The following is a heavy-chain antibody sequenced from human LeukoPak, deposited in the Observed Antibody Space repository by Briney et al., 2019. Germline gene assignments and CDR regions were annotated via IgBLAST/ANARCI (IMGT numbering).Heavy chain of an antibody. CDR1: GFTFSSYW. D-gene: IGHD6-19*01. CDR2: INSDGSST. V-gene: IGHV3-74*01. CDR3: ARDAEYSSGWSRYGWFDP. Sequence: GGSLRLYCAASGFTFSSYWMHWVRQAPGKGLVWVSRINSDGSSTSYADSVKGRFTISRDNAKNTLYLQMNSLRAEDTAVYYCARDAEYSSGWSRYGWFDPWGQGTLVTVSS. J-gene: IGHJ5*02.